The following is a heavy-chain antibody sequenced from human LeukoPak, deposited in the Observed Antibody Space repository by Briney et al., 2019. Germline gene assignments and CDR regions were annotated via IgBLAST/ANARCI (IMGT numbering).Heavy chain of an antibody. CDR2: IYSGGST. CDR1: GFTVSTNY. Sequence: GGSLRLSCAASGFTVSTNYMNWVRQAPGKGLEWVSVIYSGGSTYYADSVKGRFTISRDNSKNTLYLQMNSLRAEDTAVYYCARDWSSGYYYGMGGWGQGTTVTVSS. D-gene: IGHD6-25*01. CDR3: ARDWSSGYYYGMGG. V-gene: IGHV3-66*01. J-gene: IGHJ6*02.